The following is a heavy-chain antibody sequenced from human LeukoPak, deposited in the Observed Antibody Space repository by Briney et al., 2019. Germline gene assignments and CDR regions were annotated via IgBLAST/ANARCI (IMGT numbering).Heavy chain of an antibody. CDR2: ISYDGSNK. CDR1: GFTFSTYS. CDR3: ARSPTVGVRGITYYYYYMDV. J-gene: IGHJ6*03. V-gene: IGHV3-30*03. D-gene: IGHD3-10*01. Sequence: GGSLRLSCAASGFTFSTYSMHWVRQAPGKGLEWVAVISYDGSNKHYADSVKGRFTISRDNSKNTMSLQMSSLRTEDTAVYYCARSPTVGVRGITYYYYYMDVWGKGTTVTVSS.